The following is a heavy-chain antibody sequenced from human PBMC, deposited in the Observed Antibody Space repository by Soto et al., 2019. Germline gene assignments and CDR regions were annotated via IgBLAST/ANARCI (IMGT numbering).Heavy chain of an antibody. Sequence: ASVKVSCKASGGTFSSYAISWVRQAPGQGLEWMGGIIPIFGTANYAQKFQGRVTITADEPTSTAYMELSSLRSEDTAVYDCATSRVGIAVVGEFEYWGQGTLVTVSS. CDR1: GGTFSSYA. CDR3: ATSRVGIAVVGEFEY. J-gene: IGHJ4*02. V-gene: IGHV1-69*01. CDR2: IIPIFGTA. D-gene: IGHD6-19*01.